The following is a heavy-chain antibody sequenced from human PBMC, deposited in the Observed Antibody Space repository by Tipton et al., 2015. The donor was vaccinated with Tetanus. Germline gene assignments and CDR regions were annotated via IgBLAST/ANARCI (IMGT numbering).Heavy chain of an antibody. D-gene: IGHD6-13*01. J-gene: IGHJ4*02. CDR1: GGSISGSY. CDR3: AREVSAAGHFDS. V-gene: IGHV4-59*01. Sequence: LRLSCTVSGGSISGSYWNWIRQPPGKGLEWIGYVYYNGNTHYNPALKSRVTISVDTSKNQLSLKLSSVTAADTAIYYCAREVSAAGHFDSWGQGTLVTVSS. CDR2: VYYNGNT.